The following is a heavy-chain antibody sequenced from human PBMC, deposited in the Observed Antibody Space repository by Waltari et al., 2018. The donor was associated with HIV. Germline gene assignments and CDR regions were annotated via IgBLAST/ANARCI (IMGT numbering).Heavy chain of an antibody. CDR2: IYTSGST. V-gene: IGHV4-61*02. D-gene: IGHD3-22*01. Sequence: QVQLQESGPGLVQPSQTLSLTCTVSGGSISSGSYYWSWIRQPAGKGLEWIGRIYTSGSTNYNPALMSLVTIAVHTSKTQFSPKLRSVTAADTAMYYFARDRNYYYDSSGYIFNASDIWGRGTMFTVSS. J-gene: IGHJ3*02. CDR3: ARDRNYYYDSSGYIFNASDI. CDR1: GGSISSGSYY.